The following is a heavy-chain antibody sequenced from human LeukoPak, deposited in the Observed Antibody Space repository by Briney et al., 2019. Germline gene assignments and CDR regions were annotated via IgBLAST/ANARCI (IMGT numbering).Heavy chain of an antibody. J-gene: IGHJ5*02. D-gene: IGHD2-2*01. V-gene: IGHV4-39*07. CDR3: ARDVNIVVVPAAILGQSVPWFDP. CDR2: IYYSGST. CDR1: GFTFTNYG. Sequence: GSLRLSCAASGFTFTNYGMNWVRQPPGKGLEWIGSIYYSGSTYYNPSLKSRVTISVDTSKNQFSLKLSSVTAADTAVYYCARDVNIVVVPAAILGQSVPWFDPWGQGTLVTVSS.